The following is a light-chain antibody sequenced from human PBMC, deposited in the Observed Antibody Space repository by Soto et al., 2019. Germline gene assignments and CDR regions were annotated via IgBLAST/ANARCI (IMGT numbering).Light chain of an antibody. J-gene: IGKJ1*01. Sequence: IQMTQAPSSRSAAVGDRVTITCRATETINNWLAWYQQKPGIAPKLLIYDAYILESGVPSRFSGSGSGSEFTLTIRSLQPDDFATYYCQQYNSYSPTYGQGTKVEIK. CDR1: ETINNW. V-gene: IGKV1-5*01. CDR2: DAY. CDR3: QQYNSYSPT.